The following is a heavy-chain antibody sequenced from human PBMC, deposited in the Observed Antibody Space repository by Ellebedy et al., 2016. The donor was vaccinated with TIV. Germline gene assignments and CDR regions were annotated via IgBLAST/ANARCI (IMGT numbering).Heavy chain of an antibody. V-gene: IGHV3-23*01. Sequence: GESLKISCAASGLTFSSHAMSWVRQAPGKGLEWVSSITESGGNTYYADSVKGRFTISRDNSKDTLYLQMNSLRVEDTAIYFCAKDRTPGDGYWVFDFWGQGTLVTVST. D-gene: IGHD5-18*01. CDR3: AKDRTPGDGYWVFDF. J-gene: IGHJ4*02. CDR2: ITESGGNT. CDR1: GLTFSSHA.